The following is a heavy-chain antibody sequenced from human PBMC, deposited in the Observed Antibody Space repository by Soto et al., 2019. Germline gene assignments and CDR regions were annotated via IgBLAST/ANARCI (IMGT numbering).Heavy chain of an antibody. CDR3: AREDGGGGRRHDF. Sequence: QVQLVQSGAEVKKPGASVKISCKTSGYTFAVHYIHWVRQVPGQGLEWMGMINPSDGSTSYVQKFQGRVTMTRDTSATTVFLNMSRLTSHDTAVFYCAREDGGGGRRHDFWGQGTLVTVSS. D-gene: IGHD2-15*01. CDR2: INPSDGST. J-gene: IGHJ4*02. CDR1: GYTFAVHY. V-gene: IGHV1-46*01.